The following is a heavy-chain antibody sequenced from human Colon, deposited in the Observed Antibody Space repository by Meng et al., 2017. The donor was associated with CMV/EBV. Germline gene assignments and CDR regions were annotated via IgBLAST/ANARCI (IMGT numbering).Heavy chain of an antibody. J-gene: IGHJ6*02. CDR1: GFTFTTYS. D-gene: IGHD2-15*01. CDR2: VHSGDSRT. Sequence: GSLRLSCAASGFTFTTYSMAWVRQAPGKGLEWVSIVHSGDSRTQYADSVKGRFTISRDDSKSTVHLQMSSLRAEDTATYYCAKWRGYGNGMDVWGQGTTVTVSS. CDR3: AKWRGYGNGMDV. V-gene: IGHV3-23*03.